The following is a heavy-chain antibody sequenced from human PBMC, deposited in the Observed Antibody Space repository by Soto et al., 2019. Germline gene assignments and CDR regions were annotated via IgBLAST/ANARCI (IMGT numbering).Heavy chain of an antibody. CDR1: GGSISSGPYS. J-gene: IGHJ6*02. CDR2: FHYSGRT. D-gene: IGHD2-2*01. CDR3: ARLAGYCSGTSCYGYYGMDV. V-gene: IGHV4-39*02. Sequence: QLQLLESGPGLVKPSETLSLTCSVSGGSISSGPYSWGWIRQPPGKGLEWIGTFHYSGRTYYSPSLESRVTISVDTSKNHFSLKVSSVTAADTAVFYCARLAGYCSGTSCYGYYGMDVWGQGTTVTVSS.